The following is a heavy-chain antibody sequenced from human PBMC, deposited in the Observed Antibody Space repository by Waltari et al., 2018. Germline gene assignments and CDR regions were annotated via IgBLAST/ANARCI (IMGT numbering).Heavy chain of an antibody. D-gene: IGHD6-6*01. J-gene: IGHJ5*02. CDR3: AREDSSSPFGWFDP. CDR1: GYTFTSYA. Sequence: QVQLVQSGAEVKKPGASVKVSCKASGYTFTSYAMHWVRQAPGQRLEWMGWINAGNGNTKYSQKFQGRVTITRDTSASTAYMELSSLRSEDTAVYYCAREDSSSPFGWFDPWGQGTLVTVSS. V-gene: IGHV1-3*01. CDR2: INAGNGNT.